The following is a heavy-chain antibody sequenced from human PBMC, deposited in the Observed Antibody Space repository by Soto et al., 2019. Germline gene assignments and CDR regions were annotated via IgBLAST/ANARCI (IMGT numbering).Heavy chain of an antibody. J-gene: IGHJ6*02. CDR1: GADINTYS. D-gene: IGHD6-19*01. V-gene: IGHV4-4*07. CDR3: ARDREAGYNFYYGMDV. CDR2: IYTSASI. Sequence: ETLSLTCSVSGADINTYSWTWIRQPAGKGLEWIGRIYTSASINYNPSLRGRVTLSVDTSTNQVSLKLASVTAADTAVYYCARDREAGYNFYYGMDVWGQGTTVTVSS.